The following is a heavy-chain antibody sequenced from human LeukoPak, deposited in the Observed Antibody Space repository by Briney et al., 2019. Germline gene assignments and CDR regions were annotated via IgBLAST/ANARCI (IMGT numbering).Heavy chain of an antibody. D-gene: IGHD3-3*01. CDR1: GYTFTGYY. V-gene: IGHV1-2*02. Sequence: GASVKVSCKASGYTFTGYYMHWVRQAPGQGLEWMGWINPNSGGTNNAQKFQGRVTMTRDTSISTAYMELSRLRSDDTAVYYCARVRYDFWSGLKGEGYYYGMDVWGQGTTVTVSS. J-gene: IGHJ6*02. CDR3: ARVRYDFWSGLKGEGYYYGMDV. CDR2: INPNSGGT.